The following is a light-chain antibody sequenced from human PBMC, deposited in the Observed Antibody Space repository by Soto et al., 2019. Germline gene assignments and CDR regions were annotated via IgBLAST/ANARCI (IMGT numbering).Light chain of an antibody. CDR2: LNSDGSH. V-gene: IGLV4-69*01. CDR1: SGHSSYA. Sequence: QLVLPQSPSASASLGASVKLTCTLSSGHSSYAIAWHQQQPEKGPRYLMKLNSDGSHSKGDGIPDRFSGSSSGAERYLTISNLQSEDEADYSCQTWGTGIRVFGGGTTLTVL. CDR3: QTWGTGIRV. J-gene: IGLJ2*01.